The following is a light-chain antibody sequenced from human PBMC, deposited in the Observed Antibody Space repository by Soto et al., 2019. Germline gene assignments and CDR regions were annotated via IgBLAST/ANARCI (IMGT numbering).Light chain of an antibody. CDR2: TAS. J-gene: IGKJ4*01. CDR3: QHYISYPFT. Sequence: AIRMTQSPSSFSASTGERVTITCRASQGISSHLAWYQVKPARAPRLLLYTASYLESGVPTRFSGSGSGTYSTLTISLLQSEDFVVYYCQHYISYPFTFGGGTKVEIK. CDR1: QGISSH. V-gene: IGKV1-8*01.